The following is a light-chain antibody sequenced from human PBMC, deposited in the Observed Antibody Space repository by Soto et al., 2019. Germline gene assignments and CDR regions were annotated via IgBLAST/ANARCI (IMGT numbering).Light chain of an antibody. J-gene: IGKJ4*01. CDR1: RSVSSN. Sequence: EIVMTQSPTTLSVSPGERATLSRRASRSVSSNLAWYQQKPGQAPRLLIYDASTRATGIPARFTGSGFGTEFTLTISSLQSEDFAVYFCQQYSTWPRFGGGTKVEIQ. CDR2: DAS. V-gene: IGKV3-15*01. CDR3: QQYSTWPR.